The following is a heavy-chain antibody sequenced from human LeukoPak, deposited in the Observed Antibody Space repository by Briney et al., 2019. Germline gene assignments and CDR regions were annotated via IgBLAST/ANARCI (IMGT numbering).Heavy chain of an antibody. CDR1: GYTFISYD. Sequence: ASVKVSCTASGYTFISYDINWVRQATGQGLEWMGWMNPNSGNTGYAEKFQGRVTSTRNTSISTAYMELSSLISEDTAVYYCARGPGCTIYSCPYYFDYWGQGTGVTVSS. D-gene: IGHD2-8*01. J-gene: IGHJ4*02. CDR2: MNPNSGNT. CDR3: ARGPGCTIYSCPYYFDY. V-gene: IGHV1-8*03.